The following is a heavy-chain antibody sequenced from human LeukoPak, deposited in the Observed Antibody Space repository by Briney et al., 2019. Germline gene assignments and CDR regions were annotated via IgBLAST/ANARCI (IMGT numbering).Heavy chain of an antibody. J-gene: IGHJ3*02. Sequence: SETLSLTCTVSGGSISNSAYYWGWIRQPPGKGLEWIAIIYYSGSTYYNPSLKSRVTISVDTSKNQFSLKLSSVTAADTAVYYCARGLFDSSGYYVVPDAFDIWGQGTMVTVSS. CDR3: ARGLFDSSGYYVVPDAFDI. CDR1: GGSISNSAYY. V-gene: IGHV4-39*01. D-gene: IGHD3-22*01. CDR2: IYYSGST.